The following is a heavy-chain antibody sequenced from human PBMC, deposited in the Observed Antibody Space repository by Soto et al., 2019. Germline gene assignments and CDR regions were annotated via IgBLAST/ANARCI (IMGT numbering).Heavy chain of an antibody. CDR2: INHSGST. CDR1: GGSFSGYY. J-gene: IGHJ6*02. V-gene: IGHV4-34*01. Sequence: SETLSLTCAVYGGSFSGYYWSWIRQPPGKGLEWIGEINHSGSTNYNPSLKSRVTISVDTSKNQFSLKLSSVTAADTAVYYCARGPYYYGSGSYQNYYYGMDVWGQGTTVTAP. CDR3: ARGPYYYGSGSYQNYYYGMDV. D-gene: IGHD3-10*01.